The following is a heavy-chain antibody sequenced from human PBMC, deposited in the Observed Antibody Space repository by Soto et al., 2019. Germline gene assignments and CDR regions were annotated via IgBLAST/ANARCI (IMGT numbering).Heavy chain of an antibody. D-gene: IGHD5-18*01. J-gene: IGHJ5*02. CDR1: GGSFSGYY. CDR2: INHSGST. V-gene: IGHV4-34*01. Sequence: SETLSLTCAVYGGSFSGYYWSWIRQPPGKGLEWIGEINHSGSTNYNPSLKSRVTISVDTSKNQFSLKLSSVTAADTAVYYCARGITAMVTESWFDPWGQGTLVTVSS. CDR3: ARGITAMVTESWFDP.